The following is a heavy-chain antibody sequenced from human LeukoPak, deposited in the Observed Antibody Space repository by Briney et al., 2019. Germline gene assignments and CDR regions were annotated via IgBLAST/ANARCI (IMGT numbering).Heavy chain of an antibody. D-gene: IGHD5-12*01. J-gene: IGHJ4*02. CDR1: GFTFSDYW. Sequence: PRGSLRLSCAASGFTFSDYWMTWVRQAPGKGLEWVASIRQDGSDKYYVDSVKGRFIISRDNAKNSLYLQMSSLRAEDTALYYCARPDLTYSGYFDYWGQGTLVTVSS. CDR3: ARPDLTYSGYFDY. V-gene: IGHV3-7*01. CDR2: IRQDGSDK.